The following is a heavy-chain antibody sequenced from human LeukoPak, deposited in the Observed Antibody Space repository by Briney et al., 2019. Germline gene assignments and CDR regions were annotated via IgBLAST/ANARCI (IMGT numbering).Heavy chain of an antibody. V-gene: IGHV3-23*01. Sequence: GGSLRLSCAASGFTFSNYAMNWVRQAPGKGLEWVSSVGGSGGRTYYADSVEGRFTISRDISKNTLYLQMNSLRAEDTALYYCARRFSDNGGPFDYWGQGTLVTVSS. D-gene: IGHD2-8*01. J-gene: IGHJ4*02. CDR1: GFTFSNYA. CDR2: VGGSGGRT. CDR3: ARRFSDNGGPFDY.